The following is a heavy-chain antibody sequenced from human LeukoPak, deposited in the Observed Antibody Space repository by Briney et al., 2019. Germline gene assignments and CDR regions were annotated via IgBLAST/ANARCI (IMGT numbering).Heavy chain of an antibody. D-gene: IGHD3-16*01. CDR1: GFTFSSYA. Sequence: GGSLRLSCAASGFTFSSYAMSWVRQAPGKGLEWVSASGGSTYYADSVKGRFTISRDNSKNTLYLQMNSLRAEDTAVYYCAKDGAYYGRFDSWGQGTLVTVSS. V-gene: IGHV3-23*01. J-gene: IGHJ4*02. CDR2: SGGST. CDR3: AKDGAYYGRFDS.